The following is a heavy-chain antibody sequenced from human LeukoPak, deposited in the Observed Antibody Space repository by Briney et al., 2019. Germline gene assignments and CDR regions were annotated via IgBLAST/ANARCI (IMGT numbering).Heavy chain of an antibody. CDR1: GFTVSSNY. D-gene: IGHD6-6*01. CDR3: VREGYSSSFGY. J-gene: IGHJ4*02. V-gene: IGHV3-53*01. CDR2: IYSGGST. Sequence: AGGSLRLSCAASGFTVSSNYMSWVRQAPGKGLEWVSVIYSGGSTYYADSVKGRFTISRDNSKNTLYLQMNSLRAEDTAVYYCVREGYSSSFGYWGQGTLVTVSS.